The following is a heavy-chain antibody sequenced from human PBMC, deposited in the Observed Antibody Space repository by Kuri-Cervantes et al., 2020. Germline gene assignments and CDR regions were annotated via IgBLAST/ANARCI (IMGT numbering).Heavy chain of an antibody. Sequence: GESLKISCAASGFTFSSYGMHWVRQAPGKGLEWVAVIWYDGSNKYYADSVKGRFTISRDSSKNTLYLQMNSLRAEDTAVYYCARDRRYDYVWGSYRFDSWGQGTLVTVSS. D-gene: IGHD3-16*02. CDR3: ARDRRYDYVWGSYRFDS. J-gene: IGHJ4*02. V-gene: IGHV3-33*01. CDR1: GFTFSSYG. CDR2: IWYDGSNK.